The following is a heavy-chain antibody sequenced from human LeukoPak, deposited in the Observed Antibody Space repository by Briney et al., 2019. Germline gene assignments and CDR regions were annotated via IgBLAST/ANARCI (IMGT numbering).Heavy chain of an antibody. CDR2: IYYSGST. J-gene: IGHJ4*02. V-gene: IGHV4-59*01. Sequence: PSETLSLTCTVSGGSISSYYWSWIRQPPGKGLEWIGYIYYSGSTNYNPSLKSRGTISVDTSKNQFSLKLSSVTAADTAVYYCARERDYYDSSGYYYYFDYWGQGTLVTVSS. CDR3: ARERDYYDSSGYYYYFDY. CDR1: GGSISSYY. D-gene: IGHD3-22*01.